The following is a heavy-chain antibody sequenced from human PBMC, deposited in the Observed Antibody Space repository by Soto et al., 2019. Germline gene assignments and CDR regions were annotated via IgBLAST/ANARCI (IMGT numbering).Heavy chain of an antibody. CDR3: ARDYYYDSSGYSDDAFDI. CDR2: IYYSGST. J-gene: IGHJ3*02. CDR1: GGSIRSGGYY. V-gene: IGHV4-31*03. D-gene: IGHD3-22*01. Sequence: SETLSLTCTVSGGSIRSGGYYCSWIRQHPGKGREWIGYIYYSGSTYYSPSLKSRVTISVDTSKNQFSLKLSSVTAADTAVYYCARDYYYDSSGYSDDAFDIWGQGTMVTVSS.